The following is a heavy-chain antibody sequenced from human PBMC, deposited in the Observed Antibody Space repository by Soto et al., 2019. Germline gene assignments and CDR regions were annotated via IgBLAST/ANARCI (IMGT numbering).Heavy chain of an antibody. V-gene: IGHV4-59*01. CDR1: GASINSYY. CDR2: IYFNGTT. Sequence: SETLSLTCTVSGASINSYYWSWIRQPPGKGLEWIAYIYFNGTTNSNPSLKSRVTISLDTSKNQFSLKLTSVTAADTAVYYCTRGHWALNSWAQGTLVTVSS. D-gene: IGHD3-16*01. J-gene: IGHJ4*02. CDR3: TRGHWALNS.